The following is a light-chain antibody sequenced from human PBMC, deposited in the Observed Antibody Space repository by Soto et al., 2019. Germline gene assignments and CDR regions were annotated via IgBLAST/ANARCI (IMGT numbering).Light chain of an antibody. CDR1: QSVSNNY. CDR2: GAS. Sequence: EIVLTQSPGTLSLSPGERATLSCRASQSVSNNYLAWYQQKPGQAPRLLIYGASNRATGIPDRFSGSGSGTDYTLTIGRLEPEDFTLYYCQQYGNSPQTFGQGTKVDIK. CDR3: QQYGNSPQT. V-gene: IGKV3-20*01. J-gene: IGKJ1*01.